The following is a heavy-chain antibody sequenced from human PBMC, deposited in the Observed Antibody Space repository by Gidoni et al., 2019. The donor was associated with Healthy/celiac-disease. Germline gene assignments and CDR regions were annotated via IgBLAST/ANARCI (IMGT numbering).Heavy chain of an antibody. Sequence: EVQLVESGGGLVQPGGSLRLSCSASGFTFSSYAMHWVRQAPGKGLEYVSASSSNGGSTYYADSVKGRFTISRDNSKNTLYLQMSSLRAEDTAVYYCVKDGSSGWNDGYWGQGTLVTVSS. D-gene: IGHD6-19*01. CDR3: VKDGSSGWNDGY. CDR2: SSSNGGST. CDR1: GFTFSSYA. J-gene: IGHJ4*02. V-gene: IGHV3-64D*06.